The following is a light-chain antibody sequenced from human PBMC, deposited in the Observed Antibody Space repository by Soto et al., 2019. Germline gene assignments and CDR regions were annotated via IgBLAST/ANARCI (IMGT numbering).Light chain of an antibody. J-gene: IGKJ1*01. CDR3: QQYKNRPWT. CDR2: GAS. Sequence: EIVMTQSPATLSVSPGERATLSCRASQSISTFLAWYQQKPGQAPRLLTHGASTRATGIPDRFSGSGSGTEFTLTISSLQSEDFAVYYCQQYKNRPWTVGQATK. CDR1: QSISTF. V-gene: IGKV3-15*01.